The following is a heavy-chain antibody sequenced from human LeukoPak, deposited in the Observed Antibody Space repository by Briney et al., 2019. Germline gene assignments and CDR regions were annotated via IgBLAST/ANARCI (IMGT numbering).Heavy chain of an antibody. CDR2: MYYTGST. CDR3: ARGERRITIFGVVMKHWFDP. CDR1: GGSISSYY. J-gene: IGHJ5*02. V-gene: IGHV4-39*07. D-gene: IGHD3-3*01. Sequence: SETLSLTCTVSGGSISSYYWGWIRQPPGKGLEWIGSMYYTGSTYNSPSLKSRVTISVDTSKNQFSLKLSSVTAADTAVYYCARGERRITIFGVVMKHWFDPWGQGTLVTVSS.